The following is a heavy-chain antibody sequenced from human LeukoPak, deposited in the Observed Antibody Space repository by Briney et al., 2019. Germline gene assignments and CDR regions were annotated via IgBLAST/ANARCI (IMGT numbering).Heavy chain of an antibody. CDR3: VRDVPHNWFDS. J-gene: IGHJ5*01. CDR1: GFTFNSYW. CDR2: VQNDGSSA. V-gene: IGHV3-74*01. Sequence: GGSLRLSCAASGFTFNSYWMHWVRQAPGKGLVWVSLVQNDGSSATYADSVRGRFTISRDNAKNTVYLQMNSLRVEDTAVYYCVRDVPHNWFDSCGQGTLVTVSS.